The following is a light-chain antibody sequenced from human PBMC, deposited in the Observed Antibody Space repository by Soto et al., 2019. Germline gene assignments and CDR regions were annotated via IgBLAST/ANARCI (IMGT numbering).Light chain of an antibody. V-gene: IGKV1-12*01. CDR3: QHAKSFPVT. J-gene: IGKJ5*01. Sequence: DIQMTQSPSSLSASVGDRVTITCRASQSISRWLSWYQQKPGKAPKILIFAASSLQSGVPSRFSGSGSGTDFTLTITSLQSEDFATYYCQHAKSFPVTFGQGTRLEI. CDR1: QSISRW. CDR2: AAS.